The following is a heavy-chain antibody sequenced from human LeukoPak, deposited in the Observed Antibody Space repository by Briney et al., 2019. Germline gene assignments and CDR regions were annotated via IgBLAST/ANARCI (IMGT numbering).Heavy chain of an antibody. CDR1: GYTFTSYY. J-gene: IGHJ4*02. V-gene: IGHV1-69*06. CDR2: IIPIFGTA. Sequence: SVKVSCKASGYTFTSYYMHWVRQAPGQGLEWMGGIIPIFGTANYAQKFQGRVTITADKSTSTAYMELSSLRSEDTAVYYCARVGSGSYLGTFDYWGQGTLVTVSS. CDR3: ARVGSGSYLGTFDY. D-gene: IGHD1-26*01.